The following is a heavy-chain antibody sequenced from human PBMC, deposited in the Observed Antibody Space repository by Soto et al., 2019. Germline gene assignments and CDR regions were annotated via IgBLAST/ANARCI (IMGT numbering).Heavy chain of an antibody. CDR1: GFTFSSYG. CDR2: ISYDGSNK. D-gene: IGHD6-19*01. V-gene: IGHV3-30*03. Sequence: GGSLRLSCSASGFTFSSYGMHWVRQAPGKGLEWVAVISYDGSNKYYADSVKGRFTISRDNSKNTLYLQMNSLRAEDTAVYYCARGIAVAVLDYWGQGTLVTVSS. CDR3: ARGIAVAVLDY. J-gene: IGHJ4*02.